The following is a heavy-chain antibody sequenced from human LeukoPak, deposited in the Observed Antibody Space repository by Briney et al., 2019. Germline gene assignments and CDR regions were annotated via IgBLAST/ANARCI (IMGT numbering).Heavy chain of an antibody. Sequence: PSETLSLTCTVSGGSFSGYCWSWIRQPPGKGLEWVGEINHSGSTNYNPSLKSRVTISVDTSKNQFSLKLSSVTAADTAVYYCARGPRNYYGSGSYPDYFDYWGQGTLVTVSS. CDR2: INHSGST. V-gene: IGHV4-34*09. CDR3: ARGPRNYYGSGSYPDYFDY. J-gene: IGHJ4*02. D-gene: IGHD3-10*01. CDR1: GGSFSGYC.